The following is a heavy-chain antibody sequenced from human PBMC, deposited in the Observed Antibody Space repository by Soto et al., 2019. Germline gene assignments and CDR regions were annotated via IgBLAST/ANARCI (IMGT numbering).Heavy chain of an antibody. CDR3: VRPRYEGSGTPFDY. CDR2: ISPDGSDT. V-gene: IGHV3-74*01. J-gene: IGHJ4*02. Sequence: EVQLVESGGGLVRPGGSLRLSCEASGFTLSGYWMHWVRQVPGKGLVWVSRISPDGSDTTHADSVKGRFTVSRDNAKNTLYLQMNSLRPDDTAVYYCVRPRYEGSGTPFDYWGQGTQVTASS. D-gene: IGHD3-22*01. CDR1: GFTLSGYW.